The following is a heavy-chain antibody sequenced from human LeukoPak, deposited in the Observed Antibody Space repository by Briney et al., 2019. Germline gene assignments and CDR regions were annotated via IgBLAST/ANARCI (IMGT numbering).Heavy chain of an antibody. Sequence: SETLSLTCAVYGGFFSGYYWSWIRQPPGKGLEWIGEINHGGSTNYNPSLKSRVTISVDTSKNPFSLKLSSVTAADTAVYYCARDAIGSGSTDYWGQGTLVTVSS. CDR1: GGFFSGYY. V-gene: IGHV4-34*01. CDR3: ARDAIGSGSTDY. CDR2: INHGGST. J-gene: IGHJ4*02. D-gene: IGHD3-10*01.